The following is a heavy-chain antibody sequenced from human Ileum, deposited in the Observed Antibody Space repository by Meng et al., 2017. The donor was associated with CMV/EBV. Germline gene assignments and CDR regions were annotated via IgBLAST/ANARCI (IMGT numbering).Heavy chain of an antibody. CDR1: GGSLSGCY. Sequence: HLQESGPRLVKPLETLSLTCSVSGGSLSGCYGGWIRQPAGKGLEWIGRIYVSVSTDYNPSLKSRATMSVDTSKNQFSLRLTSVTAADTAVYFCAREVDVDGAVPQKGGYYYDYWGQGILVTVSS. CDR2: IYVSVST. V-gene: IGHV4-4*07. CDR3: AREVDVDGAVPQKGGYYYDY. J-gene: IGHJ4*02. D-gene: IGHD3-3*01.